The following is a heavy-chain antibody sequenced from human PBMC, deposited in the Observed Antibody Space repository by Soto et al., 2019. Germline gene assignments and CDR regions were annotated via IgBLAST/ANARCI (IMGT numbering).Heavy chain of an antibody. CDR1: GGSISIPDHY. Sequence: PSETLSLTCTVSGGSISIPDHYWTWIRQHPGEGLEWIGYIYYSGATYYNPSLESRLTLSVDTSKNQFSLKLSSVTAADTAIYYCARDRGGYNSIDYWGQGTLVTVSS. CDR3: ARDRGGYNSIDY. D-gene: IGHD5-12*01. V-gene: IGHV4-31*03. J-gene: IGHJ4*02. CDR2: IYYSGAT.